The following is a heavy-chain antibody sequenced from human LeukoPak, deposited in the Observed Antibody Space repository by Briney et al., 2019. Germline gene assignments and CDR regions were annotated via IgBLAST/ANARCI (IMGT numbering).Heavy chain of an antibody. CDR1: GYSISSGHY. CDR3: ARDSVVVVVAARGPFDY. V-gene: IGHV4-38-2*02. D-gene: IGHD2-15*01. CDR2: IYHSGST. J-gene: IGHJ4*02. Sequence: SETLSLTCTVSGYSISSGHYWGWIRQPPGKGLEWIGSIYHSGSTYYNPSLKSRVTISVDTSKNQFSLKLSSVTAADTAVYYCARDSVVVVVAARGPFDYWGQGTLVTVSS.